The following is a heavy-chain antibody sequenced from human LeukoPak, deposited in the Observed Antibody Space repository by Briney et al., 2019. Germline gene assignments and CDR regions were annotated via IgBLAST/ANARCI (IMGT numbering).Heavy chain of an antibody. V-gene: IGHV3-21*01. CDR1: GFTFRTYS. J-gene: IGHJ6*03. CDR2: ISSSRSYI. CDR3: ARGVRYCSSGNCYSNTLSYIDV. D-gene: IGHD2-15*01. Sequence: GGSLRLSCAASGFTFRTYSMNWVRQAPGKGLEWVSSISSSRSYIYYADSVKGRFTVSRDNAKNSLYLQMNSLRAEDTAVYYCARGVRYCSSGNCYSNTLSYIDVWGKGTTVTVSS.